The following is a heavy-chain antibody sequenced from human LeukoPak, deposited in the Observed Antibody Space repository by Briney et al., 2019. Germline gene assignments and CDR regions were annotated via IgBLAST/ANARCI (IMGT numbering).Heavy chain of an antibody. CDR3: ARVLGCTNGVCHDVFDI. CDR2: ISSSSSYI. J-gene: IGHJ3*02. D-gene: IGHD2-8*01. V-gene: IGHV3-21*01. CDR1: GFTFCSYS. Sequence: PGGSLRLSCAASGFTFCSYSMNWVRQAPGKGLEWVSSISSSSSYIYYADSVKGRFTISRDNTKNSLYLQMNSLRAEDTAVYYCARVLGCTNGVCHDVFDIWGQGTMVTVSS.